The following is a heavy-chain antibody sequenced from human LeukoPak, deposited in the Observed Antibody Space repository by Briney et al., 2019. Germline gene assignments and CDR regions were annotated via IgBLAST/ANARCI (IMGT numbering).Heavy chain of an antibody. D-gene: IGHD6-13*01. CDR1: GGSITSGSYY. Sequence: SETLSLTCSVSGGSITSGSYYWSWIRQPAGKGLEWIGRIYTSGSTNYNPSLKSRVTASVDTSKNQFSLKLSSVTAADTAVYFCARDEPQYSSSWAYWGQGTLVTVSS. CDR2: IYTSGST. V-gene: IGHV4-61*02. J-gene: IGHJ4*02. CDR3: ARDEPQYSSSWAY.